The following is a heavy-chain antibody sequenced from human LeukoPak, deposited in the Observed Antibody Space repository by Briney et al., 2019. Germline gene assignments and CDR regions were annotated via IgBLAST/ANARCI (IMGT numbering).Heavy chain of an antibody. CDR1: GGSFSGYY. V-gene: IGHV4-34*01. D-gene: IGHD3-3*01. Sequence: PSETLSLTCAVYGGSFSGYYWSWIRQPPGKGLEWIGEINHSGSTNYNPSLKSRVTISVDTSENQFSLKLSSVTAADTAVYYCARDGVLRFLGYYYGMDVWGQGTTVTVSS. J-gene: IGHJ6*02. CDR3: ARDGVLRFLGYYYGMDV. CDR2: INHSGST.